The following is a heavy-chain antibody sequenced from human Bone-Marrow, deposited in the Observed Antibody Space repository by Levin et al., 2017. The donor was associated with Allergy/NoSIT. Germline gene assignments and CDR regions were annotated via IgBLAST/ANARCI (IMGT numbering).Heavy chain of an antibody. CDR2: IGGTGDNEKA. V-gene: IGHV3-23*01. Sequence: GGSLRLSCVGSGFTFNVFAMTWVRQAPGKGLEWVSAIGGTGDNEKAYYADSVKGRFTVSRDNSKYTLFLQMNRVPADNTAIYYCAKATYSGPVSWCDPWGQGTRVIVSS. CDR3: AKATYSGPVSWCDP. J-gene: IGHJ5*02. D-gene: IGHD2-15*01. CDR1: GFTFNVFA.